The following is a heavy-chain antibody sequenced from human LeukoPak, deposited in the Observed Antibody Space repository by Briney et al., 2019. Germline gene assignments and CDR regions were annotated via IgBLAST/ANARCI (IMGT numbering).Heavy chain of an antibody. V-gene: IGHV5-51*01. CDR3: ARGIVVVSATNAFDI. CDR2: IYPHDSDT. Sequence: GESLKISCQGSGYSFTNYWIGWERQMPGKGLEWMGIIYPHDSDTRYSPSFQGQVTISADKSINTAFLQWNSLKASDTAMYYCARGIVVVSATNAFDIWGLGTMVTVSS. D-gene: IGHD2-15*01. CDR1: GYSFTNYW. J-gene: IGHJ3*02.